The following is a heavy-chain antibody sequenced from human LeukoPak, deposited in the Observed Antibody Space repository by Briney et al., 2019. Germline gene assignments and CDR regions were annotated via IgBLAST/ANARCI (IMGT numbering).Heavy chain of an antibody. CDR1: GFIFSTHW. J-gene: IGHJ4*02. D-gene: IGHD3-10*01. Sequence: GVSLKLSCEASGFIFSTHWMAWVRQAPGKGLEWVAKIKEDGSEKYYVDSVSGRFTISRDNAKNSLYLQMNSLRAEDMAFYYCARDANRGGEFDYWGQGTLVTVSS. CDR3: ARDANRGGEFDY. CDR2: IKEDGSEK. V-gene: IGHV3-7*05.